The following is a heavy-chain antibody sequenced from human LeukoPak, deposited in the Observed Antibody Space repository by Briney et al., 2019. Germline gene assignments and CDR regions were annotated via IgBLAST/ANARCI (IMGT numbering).Heavy chain of an antibody. CDR1: GFTFSNYD. J-gene: IGHJ4*02. V-gene: IGHV3-23*01. CDR3: ARGPSGYHNT. D-gene: IGHD5-12*01. CDR2: ISGSGGST. Sequence: GGTLRLSCAASGFTFSNYDMTWVRQAPGKGLEWVSTISGSGGSTSYADSVKGRFTISRDNSKNTLYLQMNSLRAEDTAVYYCARGPSGYHNTGGQGTLVTVSS.